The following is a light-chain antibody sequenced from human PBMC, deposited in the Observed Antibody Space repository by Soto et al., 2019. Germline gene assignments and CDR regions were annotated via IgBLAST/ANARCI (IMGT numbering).Light chain of an antibody. CDR2: EVS. CDR1: SSDVGGYNY. J-gene: IGLJ1*01. Sequence: QSVLTQPASVSGSPGQSITISCTGTSSDVGGYNYVSWSQQHPGKAPKLMIYEVSNRPSRVSNRFSGSKSGNTASLTISGLQAEDEADYSCSSYTRSSTSYVFGTGTKLTVL. CDR3: SSYTRSSTSYV. V-gene: IGLV2-14*01.